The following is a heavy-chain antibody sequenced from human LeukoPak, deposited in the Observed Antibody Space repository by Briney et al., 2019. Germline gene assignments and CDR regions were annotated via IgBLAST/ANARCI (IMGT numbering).Heavy chain of an antibody. D-gene: IGHD3-22*01. CDR2: ISAYNGNT. CDR1: GYTFTSYG. CDR3: ARDPDSSGYYDY. Sequence: ASVKVSCKASGYTFTSYGISWVRPAPGQVLEWMGWISAYNGNTNYAQKLQGRVTMTTDTSTSTAYMELRSLRSDDTAVYYCARDPDSSGYYDYWGQGTLVTVSS. V-gene: IGHV1-18*01. J-gene: IGHJ4*02.